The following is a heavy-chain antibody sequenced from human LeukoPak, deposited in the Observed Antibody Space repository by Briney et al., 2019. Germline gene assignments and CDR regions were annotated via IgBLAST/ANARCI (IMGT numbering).Heavy chain of an antibody. D-gene: IGHD1-1*01. Sequence: ASVKVSCKASGYTFVIYYIQWVRQAPGQGLEWLGMISSSGGTTDYAQKFQGRVTMTRDTSTKTVYMDLSSLMSEDSAVYFCARVDWNFIADYWGQGSLVTVSS. CDR3: ARVDWNFIADY. V-gene: IGHV1-46*01. J-gene: IGHJ4*02. CDR2: ISSSGGTT. CDR1: GYTFVIYY.